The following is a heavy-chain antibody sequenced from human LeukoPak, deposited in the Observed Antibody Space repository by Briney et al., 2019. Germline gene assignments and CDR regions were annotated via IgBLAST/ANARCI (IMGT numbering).Heavy chain of an antibody. J-gene: IGHJ4*02. D-gene: IGHD3-22*01. CDR1: GGSFSGYY. Sequence: PSETLSLTCAVYGGSFSGYYWSWIRQPPGKGLEWIGEINHSGSTNHNPSLKSRVTLSVDTSKNQFPLKLSSVTAADTAVYYCARIENYYDSSSYSLWGQGTLVTVSS. V-gene: IGHV4-34*01. CDR3: ARIENYYDSSSYSL. CDR2: INHSGST.